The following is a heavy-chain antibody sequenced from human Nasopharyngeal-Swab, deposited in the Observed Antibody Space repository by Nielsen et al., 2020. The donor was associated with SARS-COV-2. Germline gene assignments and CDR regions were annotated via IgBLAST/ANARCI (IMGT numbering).Heavy chain of an antibody. D-gene: IGHD1-1*01. V-gene: IGHV4-31*02. CDR2: MYYSGGT. CDR3: ARGGDAQKTGY. J-gene: IGHJ4*02. Sequence: WIRQPPGKGLEWIGCMYYSGGTFYNPSLKSRLTISMDTSKNQFSLKLSSVTAADTAVYYYARGGDAQKTGYWGQGTLVTVSS.